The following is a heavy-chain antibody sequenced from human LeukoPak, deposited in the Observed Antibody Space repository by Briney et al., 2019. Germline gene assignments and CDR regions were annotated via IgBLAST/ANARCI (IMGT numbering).Heavy chain of an antibody. V-gene: IGHV4-59*11. Sequence: PSETLSLTCTVSGGSISSHYRSWIRQPPGKGLEWIGYIYYSGSTNYNPSLKSRVTISVDTSKNQFSLKLSSVTAADTAVYYCARGFRYCTNGVCYTAFDYWGQGTVVTVSS. CDR3: ARGFRYCTNGVCYTAFDY. CDR2: IYYSGST. J-gene: IGHJ4*02. D-gene: IGHD2-8*01. CDR1: GGSISSHY.